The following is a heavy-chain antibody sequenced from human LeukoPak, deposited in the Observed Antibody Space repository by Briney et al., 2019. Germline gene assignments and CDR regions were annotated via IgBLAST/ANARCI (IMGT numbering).Heavy chain of an antibody. V-gene: IGHV3-33*08. CDR2: IWYGGSNK. Sequence: PGGSLRLSCAASGFTFSSYGMHWVRQAPGKGLEWVAVIWYGGSNKYYADSVKGRFTISRDNAKNSLYLQMNSLRAEDTAVYYCARGDGYRDAFDIWGQGTMVTVSS. CDR3: ARGDGYRDAFDI. J-gene: IGHJ3*02. D-gene: IGHD5-24*01. CDR1: GFTFSSYG.